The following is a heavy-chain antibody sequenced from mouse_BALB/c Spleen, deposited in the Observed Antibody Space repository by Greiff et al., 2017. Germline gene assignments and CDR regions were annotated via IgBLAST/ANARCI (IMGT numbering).Heavy chain of an antibody. D-gene: IGHD4-1*01. V-gene: IGHV5-12-2*01. CDR2: ISNGGGST. J-gene: IGHJ2*01. Sequence: EVKVEESGGGLVQPGGSLKLSCAASGFTFSSYTMSWVRQTPEKRLEWVAYISNGGGSTYYPDTVKGRFTISRDNAKNTLYLQMSSLKSEDTAMYYCARHRMNCDYFDYWGQGTTLTVSS. CDR1: GFTFSSYT. CDR3: ARHRMNCDYFDY.